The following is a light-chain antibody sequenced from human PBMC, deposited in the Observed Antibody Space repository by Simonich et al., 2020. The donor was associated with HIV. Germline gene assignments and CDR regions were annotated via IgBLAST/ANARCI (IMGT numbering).Light chain of an antibody. CDR3: SSYTSSSTLV. J-gene: IGLJ3*02. V-gene: IGLV2-14*03. Sequence: QSALTQPASVSGSPGQSIPISCPGTSSDIGDYNFVSWYQQHPGKAPKHMIYDFSYRPSGVSNRFSGSKSGNTASLTISGLLAEDEADYYCSSYTSSSTLVFGGGTKLTVL. CDR1: SSDIGDYNF. CDR2: DFS.